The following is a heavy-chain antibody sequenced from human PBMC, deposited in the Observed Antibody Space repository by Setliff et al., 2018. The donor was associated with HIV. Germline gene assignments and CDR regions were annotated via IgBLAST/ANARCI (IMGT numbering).Heavy chain of an antibody. CDR2: VNPDGSEA. Sequence: PGGSLRLSCAASGFTFSKYWMSWVRQAPGKGLEWVASVNPDGSEASSVGSMKGRFTISRDNSKNSLYLQMNGLRVEDTAVYYCARQGRGWSFYYYYMDVWGKGTTVTVSS. D-gene: IGHD2-21*01. J-gene: IGHJ6*03. CDR1: GFTFSKYW. CDR3: ARQGRGWSFYYYYMDV. V-gene: IGHV3-7*01.